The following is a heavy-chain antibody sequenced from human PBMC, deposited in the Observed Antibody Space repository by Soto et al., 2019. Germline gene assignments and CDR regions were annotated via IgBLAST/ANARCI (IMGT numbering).Heavy chain of an antibody. D-gene: IGHD1-26*01. CDR1: GGSVSSGSYY. J-gene: IGHJ4*02. Sequence: SETLSLTCTVSGGSVSSGSYYWSWIRQPPGKGLEWVGYIYYSGSTNYNPSLKSRVTISVDTSKNQFSLKLSSVTAADTAVYYCARGYRVGATEPFDYWGQGTLVTVSS. V-gene: IGHV4-61*01. CDR3: ARGYRVGATEPFDY. CDR2: IYYSGST.